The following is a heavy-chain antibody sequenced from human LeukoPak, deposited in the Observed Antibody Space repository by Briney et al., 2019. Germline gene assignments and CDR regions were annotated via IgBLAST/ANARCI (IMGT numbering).Heavy chain of an antibody. Sequence: GGSLRLSCAASGSTFSNYAMSWVRQAPGKGLEWVSAITNSGGSTFYADSVKGRFTISRDNSKNTLYLQMNSLRTEDTAVYYCAKDVPRSGWAFDYWGQGTLVTVSS. D-gene: IGHD6-19*01. CDR3: AKDVPRSGWAFDY. J-gene: IGHJ4*02. V-gene: IGHV3-23*01. CDR1: GSTFSNYA. CDR2: ITNSGGST.